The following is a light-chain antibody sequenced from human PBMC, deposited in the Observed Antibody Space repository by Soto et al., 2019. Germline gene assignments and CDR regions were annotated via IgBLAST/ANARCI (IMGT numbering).Light chain of an antibody. Sequence: QSVLTQPASVSGSPGQSITISCTGTSSDVGSYNLVSWYQQHPGKAPKLMIYEGSKRPSGVSNRFSGSKSGNTASLTISGLQAEDEADYYCCSYAGSSLGVVFGGGTKLTVL. CDR2: EGS. J-gene: IGLJ2*01. CDR1: SSDVGSYNL. V-gene: IGLV2-23*01. CDR3: CSYAGSSLGVV.